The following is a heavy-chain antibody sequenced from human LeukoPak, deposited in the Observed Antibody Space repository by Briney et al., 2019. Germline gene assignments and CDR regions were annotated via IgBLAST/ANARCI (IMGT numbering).Heavy chain of an antibody. CDR1: GGSISSYY. V-gene: IGHV4-59*01. D-gene: IGHD3-22*01. J-gene: IGHJ4*02. Sequence: KPSETLSLTCTVSGGSISSYYWSWLRQPPGKGLEWIGYIYYSGSTNYNPSLKSRVTISVDTSKNQFSLKLSSVTAADTAVYYCARGPSTYYDSSGYYHWGQGTLVTVSS. CDR2: IYYSGST. CDR3: ARGPSTYYDSSGYYH.